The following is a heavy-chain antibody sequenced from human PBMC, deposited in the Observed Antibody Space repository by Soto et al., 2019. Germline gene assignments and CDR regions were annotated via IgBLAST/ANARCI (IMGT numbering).Heavy chain of an antibody. Sequence: QVQLQESGPGLVEPSGTLSLTCAVSGGSISSDNWWTWVRQPPGEGLEWIGEIHPNGRTNYKPSRKSRITISVDKSENQFSLWLTSVTAADTALYYCATRYCIHTTCYVYWGQGTRVTVSS. J-gene: IGHJ4*02. CDR2: IHPNGRT. D-gene: IGHD2-2*01. CDR3: ATRYCIHTTCYVY. V-gene: IGHV4-4*02. CDR1: GGSISSDNW.